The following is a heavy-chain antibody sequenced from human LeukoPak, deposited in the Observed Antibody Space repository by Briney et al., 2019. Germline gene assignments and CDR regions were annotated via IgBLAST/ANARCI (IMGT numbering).Heavy chain of an antibody. J-gene: IGHJ4*02. CDR2: IRYDGSNK. D-gene: IGHD3-22*01. V-gene: IGHV3-30*02. Sequence: GSLRLSCAASGFTFRSYAMSWVRQAPGKGLEWVAFIRYDGSNKYYADSVKGRFTISRDNSKNTLNLQMNSLRAEDTAVYYCAKDPTHYRVWDYYETIGLSYWGQGTLVTVSS. CDR1: GFTFRSYA. CDR3: AKDPTHYRVWDYYETIGLSY.